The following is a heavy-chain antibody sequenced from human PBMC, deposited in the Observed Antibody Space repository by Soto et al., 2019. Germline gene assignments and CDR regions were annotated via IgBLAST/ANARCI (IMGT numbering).Heavy chain of an antibody. Sequence: GWSLRLSCVASGFTLSSYAMSWVRQDPVKGLEWVSSITGSGAGTYYADSVKGRFTISRDNSKNTLFLQMNSLRAEDTAVYYYAKNKKDVLVVVVGATKKYYYGVDFWGKGTTFTV. D-gene: IGHD2-15*01. V-gene: IGHV3-23*01. CDR2: ITGSGAGT. J-gene: IGHJ6*04. CDR3: AKNKKDVLVVVVGATKKYYYGVDF. CDR1: GFTLSSYA.